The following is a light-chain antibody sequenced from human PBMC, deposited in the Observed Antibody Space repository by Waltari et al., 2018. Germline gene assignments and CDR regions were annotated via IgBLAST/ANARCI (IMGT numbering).Light chain of an antibody. Sequence: DIVLTQSPDSLAVSLGERATINCKSSQSLFYSSNNKNYLAWFQQKVGQPPKVLIYWASTRESGVPDRFSGSGSGTDFTLTISSLQAEDVAVYYCQQYYNSRRAFGQGTKVEIK. CDR1: QSLFYSSNNKNY. V-gene: IGKV4-1*01. CDR3: QQYYNSRRA. CDR2: WAS. J-gene: IGKJ1*01.